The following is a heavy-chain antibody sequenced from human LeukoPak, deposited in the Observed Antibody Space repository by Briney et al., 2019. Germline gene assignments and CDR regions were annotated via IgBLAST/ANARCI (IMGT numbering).Heavy chain of an antibody. CDR1: GGSISSYY. CDR2: IYTSGST. D-gene: IGHD6-19*01. CDR3: ARDSPAVAGRYYYYYMDV. Sequence: SETLSLTCTVSGGSISSYYWSWIRQPAGKGLEWIGRIYTSGSTNYNPSLKSRVTMSVGTSKNQFSLKLSSVTAADTAVYYCARDSPAVAGRYYYYYMDVWGKGTTVTVSS. J-gene: IGHJ6*03. V-gene: IGHV4-4*07.